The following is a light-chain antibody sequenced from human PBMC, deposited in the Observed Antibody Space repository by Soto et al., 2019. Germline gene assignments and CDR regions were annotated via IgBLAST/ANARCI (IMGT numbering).Light chain of an antibody. CDR1: QSVDTW. Sequence: DIQMTQSPSTLSASIGDTVTITCRTSQSVDTWLAWYQHKAGKAPKLLIYRASSLATGVPSRFSGSGSGTALTLTITSLQPDDFATYYCQHYNDYSRVFGQGTQVEIK. V-gene: IGKV1-5*03. CDR3: QHYNDYSRV. J-gene: IGKJ1*01. CDR2: RAS.